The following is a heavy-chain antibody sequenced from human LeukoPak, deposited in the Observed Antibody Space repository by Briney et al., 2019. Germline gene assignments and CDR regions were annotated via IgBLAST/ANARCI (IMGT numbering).Heavy chain of an antibody. Sequence: GGSLRLSCAASGFTFSSYSMNWVRQAPGKGLEWVSSISSSSSYIYYADSVKGRFTISRGNAKNSLYLQMNSLRAEDTAVYYCARDRIQLWLNHFDYWGQGTLVTVSS. CDR2: ISSSSSYI. V-gene: IGHV3-21*01. J-gene: IGHJ4*02. D-gene: IGHD5-18*01. CDR3: ARDRIQLWLNHFDY. CDR1: GFTFSSYS.